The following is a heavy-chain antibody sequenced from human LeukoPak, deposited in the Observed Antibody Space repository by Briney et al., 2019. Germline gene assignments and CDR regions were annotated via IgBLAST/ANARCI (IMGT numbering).Heavy chain of an antibody. Sequence: SETLSLTCTVSGGSITSHYWSWIRQPAGKGLEWIGRIYSTGITHYNPSLKGRLTMSVDTSKNQFSLKLRSVTAADTAAYYCARDLTGTSNAEYFDYWGQGTLVTVSS. V-gene: IGHV4-4*07. CDR3: ARDLTGTSNAEYFDY. D-gene: IGHD1-20*01. J-gene: IGHJ4*02. CDR1: GGSITSHY. CDR2: IYSTGIT.